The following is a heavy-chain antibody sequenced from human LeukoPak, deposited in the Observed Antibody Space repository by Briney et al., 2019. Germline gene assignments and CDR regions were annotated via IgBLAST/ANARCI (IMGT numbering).Heavy chain of an antibody. Sequence: SETLSLTCTVSGVSISSGGYYWSWIRQHPGRGLEWIRYIYYSGSTYYNPSLKSRVTISVDTSKNQFSLKLSSVTAADTAVYYCASSPYYYDSSGYRAFDIWGQGTMVTVSS. V-gene: IGHV4-31*03. J-gene: IGHJ3*02. CDR3: ASSPYYYDSSGYRAFDI. CDR2: IYYSGST. CDR1: GVSISSGGYY. D-gene: IGHD3-22*01.